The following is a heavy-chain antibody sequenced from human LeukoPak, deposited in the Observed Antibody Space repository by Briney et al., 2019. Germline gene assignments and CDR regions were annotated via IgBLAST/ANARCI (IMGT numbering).Heavy chain of an antibody. V-gene: IGHV3-7*01. D-gene: IGHD6-19*01. Sequence: PGGSLRLSCAASGFTFSSYGMHWVRQAPGKGLEWVANIKQDGSEKYYVDSVKGRFTISRDNAKNSLYLQMNSLRAEDTAVYYCATLAVDYYFDYWGQGTLVTVSS. J-gene: IGHJ4*02. CDR1: GFTFSSYG. CDR2: IKQDGSEK. CDR3: ATLAVDYYFDY.